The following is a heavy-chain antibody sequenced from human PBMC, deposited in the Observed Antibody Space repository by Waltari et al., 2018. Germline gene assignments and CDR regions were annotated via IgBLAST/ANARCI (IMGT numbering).Heavy chain of an antibody. CDR3: GRSYDFWSGYPLDY. CDR1: ADPIYYYY. D-gene: IGHD3-3*01. J-gene: IGHJ4*02. CDR2: IAYNERT. V-gene: IGHV4-59*01. Sequence: QVQLQESRPGLVKPSETLSLSCAGSADPIYYYYWNWMRQPPGKELEWIGYIAYNERTNYNPSLKSRVTISVDTSKTQFSLKLTSVTAADTAVYYCGRSYDFWSGYPLDYWGPGSLVTVSS.